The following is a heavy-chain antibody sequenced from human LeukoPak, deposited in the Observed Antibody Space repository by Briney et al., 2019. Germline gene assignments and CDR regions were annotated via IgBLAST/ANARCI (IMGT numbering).Heavy chain of an antibody. D-gene: IGHD2-2*01. V-gene: IGHV4-59*12. Sequence: PLETLSLTCTVSGGSISTYYWSWLRQPPGKGLEWIGYVFYTGTTNYNPSLKSRVIISVDTSKNQFSLKLRSVTAADTAVYYCARRICGTTCYAGFDYWGQGTLVTVSS. CDR1: GGSISTYY. J-gene: IGHJ4*02. CDR3: ARRICGTTCYAGFDY. CDR2: VFYTGTT.